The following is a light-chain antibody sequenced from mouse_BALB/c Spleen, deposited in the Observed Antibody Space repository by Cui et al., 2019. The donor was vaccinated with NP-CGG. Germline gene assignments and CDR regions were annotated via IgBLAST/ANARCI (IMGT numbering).Light chain of an antibody. CDR2: GTN. J-gene: IGLJ1*01. CDR1: TGAVTTSNY. V-gene: IGLV1*01. CDR3: ALWYSNHWV. Sequence: QAVVTQESALTTSPGETVTLTCRSSTGAVTTSNYANWVQEKPDHLFTGLIGGTNNRAPGVPARFSGSLNGDKAALTITRAQTEDEAIYFCALWYSNHWVFGGGTKLTVL.